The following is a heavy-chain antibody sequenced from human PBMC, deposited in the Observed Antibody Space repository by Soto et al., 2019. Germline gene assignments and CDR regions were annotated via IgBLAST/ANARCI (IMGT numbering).Heavy chain of an antibody. CDR2: ISAGGAGT. CDR3: AKGSLPPDY. CDR1: GFTFSSYA. Sequence: EVQLLESGGGLVQPGGSLRLSCAASGFTFSSYAMSWVRQAPGKGLEWVSSISAGGAGTYYADSVRGRFTISRDNSKDTLYLQMNSLRVEDTAVYYWAKGSLPPDYWGQGTLVTVSS. D-gene: IGHD2-15*01. J-gene: IGHJ4*02. V-gene: IGHV3-23*01.